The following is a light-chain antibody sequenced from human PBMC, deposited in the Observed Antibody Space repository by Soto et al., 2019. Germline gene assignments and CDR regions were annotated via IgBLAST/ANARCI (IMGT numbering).Light chain of an antibody. V-gene: IGKV1-39*01. J-gene: IGKJ2*01. CDR2: AAS. CDR1: QSISVH. Sequence: DIQMTHSPSSLSASEGDTVTITCRASQSISVHLNWYQQKPGKVPKLLIYAASNLQSGVPSSFSGSGSETDFALTISSLQPEDFATYYCQQSYITPYTFGQGTKLQIK. CDR3: QQSYITPYT.